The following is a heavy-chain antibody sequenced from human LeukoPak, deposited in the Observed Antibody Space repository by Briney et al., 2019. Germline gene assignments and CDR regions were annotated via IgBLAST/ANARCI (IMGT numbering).Heavy chain of an antibody. Sequence: PGGSLRLSCAASGFTFSSYAMHWVRQAPGKGLEWVAVISYDGSNKYYADSVKGRFTISRDNAQNSLYLQMDSLRADDTAVYYCASLDSTRLVAWGQGTLVTVSS. CDR2: ISYDGSNK. CDR1: GFTFSSYA. D-gene: IGHD2/OR15-2a*01. CDR3: ASLDSTRLVA. J-gene: IGHJ5*02. V-gene: IGHV3-30-3*01.